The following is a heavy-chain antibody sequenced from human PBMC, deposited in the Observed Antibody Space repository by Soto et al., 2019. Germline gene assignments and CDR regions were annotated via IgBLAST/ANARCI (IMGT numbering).Heavy chain of an antibody. J-gene: IGHJ3*02. V-gene: IGHV3-21*01. CDR1: GFTFSNYA. CDR3: ARDVSNYYGGTFDI. D-gene: IGHD3-10*01. CDR2: ISSSSSYI. Sequence: EVQLLESGGGLVQPGGSLRLSCGASGFTFSNYAMSWVRQAPGKGLEWVSSISSSSSYIYYADSVKGRFTISRDNAKNSLYLQMNSLRAEDTAVYYCARDVSNYYGGTFDIWGQGTMVTVSS.